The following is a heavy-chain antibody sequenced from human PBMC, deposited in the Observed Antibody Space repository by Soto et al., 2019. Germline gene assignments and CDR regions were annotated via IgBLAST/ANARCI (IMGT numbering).Heavy chain of an antibody. D-gene: IGHD2-2*01. V-gene: IGHV3-30*18. CDR3: AKMDVVVPAATYYYYYYGMDV. Sequence: GGSLRLSCAASGFTFSSYGMHWVRQAPGKGLEWVAVISYDGSNKYYADSVKGRFTISRDNSKNTLYLQMNSLRAEDTAVYYCAKMDVVVPAATYYYYYYGMDVWGQGTTVTVSS. CDR1: GFTFSSYG. CDR2: ISYDGSNK. J-gene: IGHJ6*02.